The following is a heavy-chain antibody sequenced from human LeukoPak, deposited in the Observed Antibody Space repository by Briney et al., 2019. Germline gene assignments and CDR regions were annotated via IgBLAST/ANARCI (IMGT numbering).Heavy chain of an antibody. J-gene: IGHJ5*02. V-gene: IGHV1-69*05. CDR3: ARDRANLHWFDP. CDR1: GGTFSSDA. Sequence: ASVKVSCKXSGGTFSSDAISWVRQAPGQGLEWMGRIIPIFGTANYAQKFQGRVTITTDESTSTAYMELSSLRSEDTAVYYCARDRANLHWFDPWGQGTLVTVSS. D-gene: IGHD4/OR15-4a*01. CDR2: IIPIFGTA.